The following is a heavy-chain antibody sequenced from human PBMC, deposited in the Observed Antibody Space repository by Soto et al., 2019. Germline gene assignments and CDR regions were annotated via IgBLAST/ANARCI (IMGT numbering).Heavy chain of an antibody. CDR2: IKSKTDGGTT. J-gene: IGHJ3*02. V-gene: IGHV3-15*01. D-gene: IGHD6-13*01. CDR1: GFTFSNAW. CDR3: TTDWSSSWFYYDAFDI. Sequence: GGSLRLSCAASGFTFSNAWMSWVRQAPGKGLEWVGRIKSKTDGGTTDYAAPVKGRFTISRDDSKNTLYLQMNSLKTEDTAVYYCTTDWSSSWFYYDAFDIWGQGTMVTV.